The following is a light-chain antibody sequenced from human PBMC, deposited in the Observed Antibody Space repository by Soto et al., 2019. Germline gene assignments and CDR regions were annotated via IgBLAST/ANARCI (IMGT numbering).Light chain of an antibody. Sequence: EIVLTQSPGTLSLSPGERATLSCRASQSVSSSYLAWYQQIPGQAPRLLIYGASSRATGIPDRFSGSGSGADFTLSISRPEPEDFAVYYCQQFGGSPAITFGQGTRLEIK. CDR1: QSVSSSY. V-gene: IGKV3-20*01. CDR3: QQFGGSPAIT. J-gene: IGKJ5*01. CDR2: GAS.